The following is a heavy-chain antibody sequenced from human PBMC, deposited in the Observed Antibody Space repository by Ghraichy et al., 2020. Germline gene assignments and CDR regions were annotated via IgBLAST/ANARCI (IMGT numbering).Heavy chain of an antibody. CDR2: IIPILGIA. CDR1: GGTFSSYT. J-gene: IGHJ6*02. CDR3: ASPRRGGSSWYDHYYYYYGMDV. V-gene: IGHV1-69*02. D-gene: IGHD6-13*01. Sequence: SVKVSCKASGGTFSSYTISWVRQAPGQGLEWMGRIIPILGIANYAQKFQGRVTITADKSTSTAYMELSSLRSEDTAVYYCASPRRGGSSWYDHYYYYYGMDVWGQGTTVTVSS.